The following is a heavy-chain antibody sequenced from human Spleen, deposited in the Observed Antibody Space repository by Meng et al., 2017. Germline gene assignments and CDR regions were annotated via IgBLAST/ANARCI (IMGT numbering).Heavy chain of an antibody. D-gene: IGHD4-23*01. CDR1: GDSISNSNW. J-gene: IGHJ4*02. V-gene: IGHV4-4*02. Sequence: QLQLQESGTGLVKPSETLSPTCAVSGDSISNSNWWSWVRQPPGKGLEWIGEIYHREITNYNPSLKSRVAISVDKSKNQISLRLSSVTAADTSIYYCARHTFSGNPGGIDSWGQGILVTVSS. CDR2: IYHREIT. CDR3: ARHTFSGNPGGIDS.